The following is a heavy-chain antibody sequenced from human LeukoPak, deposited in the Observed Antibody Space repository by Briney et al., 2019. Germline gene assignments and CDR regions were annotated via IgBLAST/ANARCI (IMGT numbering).Heavy chain of an antibody. CDR1: GGSISSYY. D-gene: IGHD4-17*01. CDR2: IYYSGST. V-gene: IGHV4-59*08. J-gene: IGHJ4*02. Sequence: PSETLSLTCTVSGGSISSYYWSWIRQPPGKGLEWIGYIYYSGSTNYNPSLKSRVTISVDTSKNQFSLKLSSVTAADTAVYYCARKYGDYELDYRGQGTLVTVSS. CDR3: ARKYGDYELDY.